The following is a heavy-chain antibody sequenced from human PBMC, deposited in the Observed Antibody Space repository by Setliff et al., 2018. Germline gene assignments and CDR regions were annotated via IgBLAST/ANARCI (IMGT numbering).Heavy chain of an antibody. CDR1: GGPFSGAS. D-gene: IGHD5-12*01. CDR2: VYYSGTA. CDR3: ARGGTFRYFDF. V-gene: IGHV4-59*01. J-gene: IGHJ4*02. Sequence: SETLSLTCTVSGGPFSGASIWSWIRQPPGKGLEFIGYVYYSGTANYSPSLRSRLTISIDTSKNQFSLKLRSVTAADTAVYYCARGGTFRYFDFWGQGAPVTVSS.